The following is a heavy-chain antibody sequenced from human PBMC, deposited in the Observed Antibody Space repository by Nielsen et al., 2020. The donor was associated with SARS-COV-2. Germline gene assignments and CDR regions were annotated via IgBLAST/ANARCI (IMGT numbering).Heavy chain of an antibody. V-gene: IGHV3-33*06. CDR2: MWADGATE. J-gene: IGHJ4*02. Sequence: GESLKISCAASGFTFSFYDIHWVRQAPGEGLEWVAVMWADGATEHYAESVKGRFTVSRDASKNTVYLQMNSLRAADSAVYYCAKDLGPDAGYTVLNDYFDNWGQGTLVTVSS. CDR3: AKDLGPDAGYTVLNDYFDN. CDR1: GFTFSFYD. D-gene: IGHD5/OR15-5a*01.